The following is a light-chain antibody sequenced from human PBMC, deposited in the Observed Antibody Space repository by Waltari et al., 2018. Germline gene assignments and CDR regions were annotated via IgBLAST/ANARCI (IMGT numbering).Light chain of an antibody. CDR3: SSYAGRTNFI. J-gene: IGLJ2*01. V-gene: IGLV2-23*02. CDR2: EVT. Sequence: QSALTQPASVSGSPGQSITISCIGTGSDIWSYNRVFWYQHHPGKAPKLIIYEVTKRPSGVSYRFSGSRSANTASLTISGLQTEDEADYYCSSYAGRTNFIFGGGTKVTVL. CDR1: GSDIWSYNR.